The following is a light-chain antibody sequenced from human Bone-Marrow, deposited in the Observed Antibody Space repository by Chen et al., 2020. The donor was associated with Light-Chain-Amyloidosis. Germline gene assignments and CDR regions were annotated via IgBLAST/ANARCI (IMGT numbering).Light chain of an antibody. CDR2: ATS. CDR1: QDVASG. CDR3: QQASTYPPWT. V-gene: IGKV1-12*01. Sequence: DIQMTQSPSSVSASIGARVTITCRASQDVASGVAWYQQKPGRAPKLLMYATSVLQSGVSLRFSGSGSGTDFSLTITSLQPEDLAVYYCQQASTYPPWTFGQGTKVEIK. J-gene: IGKJ1*01.